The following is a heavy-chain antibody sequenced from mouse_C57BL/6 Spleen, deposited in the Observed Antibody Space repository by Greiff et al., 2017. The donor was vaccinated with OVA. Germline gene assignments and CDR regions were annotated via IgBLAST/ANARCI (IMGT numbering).Heavy chain of an antibody. V-gene: IGHV5-4*01. D-gene: IGHD3-2*02. CDR3: ARVGGWGTGYFDY. CDR2: ISDGGSYT. Sequence: EVQLVESGGGLVKPGGSLKLSCAASGFTFSSYAMSWVRQTPEKRLEWVATISDGGSYTYYPDNVKGRFTISRDNAKNNLYLQMSHLKSEDTAMYYCARVGGWGTGYFDYWGQGTTLTVSS. J-gene: IGHJ2*01. CDR1: GFTFSSYA.